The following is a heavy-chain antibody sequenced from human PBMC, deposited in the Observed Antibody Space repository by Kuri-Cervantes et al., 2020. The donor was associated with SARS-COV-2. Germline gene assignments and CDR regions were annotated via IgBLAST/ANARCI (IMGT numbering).Heavy chain of an antibody. J-gene: IGHJ6*03. CDR2: IRYDGSNK. Sequence: LSLTCAASGFTFSSYGMHWVRQAPGKGLEWVAFIRYDGSNKYYADSVKGRFTISRDNSKSTLYLQMNSLRAEDTAVYYCAKDRVVVVPAAIAGYMDVWGKGTTVTVSS. D-gene: IGHD2-2*01. CDR1: GFTFSSYG. CDR3: AKDRVVVVPAAIAGYMDV. V-gene: IGHV3-30*02.